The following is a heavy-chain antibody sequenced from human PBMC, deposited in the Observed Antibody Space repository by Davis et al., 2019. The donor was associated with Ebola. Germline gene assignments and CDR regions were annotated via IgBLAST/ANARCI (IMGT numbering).Heavy chain of an antibody. V-gene: IGHV1-2*02. Sequence: SVQVSCQASGYTFTGYYMHWVRQAPGQGLEWMGWINPNSGGTNYAQKFQGRVTMTRDTSISTAYMELSRLRSDDTAVYYCARDRPAAIRSVNGFDPRGQGTLVTVSS. CDR2: INPNSGGT. D-gene: IGHD2-2*02. CDR3: ARDRPAAIRSVNGFDP. CDR1: GYTFTGYY. J-gene: IGHJ5*02.